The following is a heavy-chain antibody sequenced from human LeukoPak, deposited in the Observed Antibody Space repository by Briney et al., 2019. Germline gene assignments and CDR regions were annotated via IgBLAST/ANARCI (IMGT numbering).Heavy chain of an antibody. V-gene: IGHV3-48*04. CDR1: GFTFSSYG. D-gene: IGHD3-22*01. J-gene: IGHJ4*01. CDR2: ISTASGNI. Sequence: GGSLRLSCAASGFTFSSYGMHWVRQAPGKGLEWISYISTASGNINYADSVKGRFTISRDNAKNSLYLQMNSLRVEDTAVYYCVREHYYDTRGYYYIPLDYWGHGTLVTVSS. CDR3: VREHYYDTRGYYYIPLDY.